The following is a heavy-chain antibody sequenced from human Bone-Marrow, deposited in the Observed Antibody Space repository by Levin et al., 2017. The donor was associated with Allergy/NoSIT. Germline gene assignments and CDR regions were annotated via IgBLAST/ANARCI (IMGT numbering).Heavy chain of an antibody. CDR2: IYYSGST. CDR3: ARSCVSPAGLAFDI. Sequence: KTSETLSLTCTVSGGSISSSSYYWGWIRQPPGKGLEWIGSIYYSGSTYYNPSLKSRVTISVDTSKNQFSLKLSSVTAADTAVYYCARSCVSPAGLAFDIWGQGTMVTVSS. D-gene: IGHD2-21*01. V-gene: IGHV4-39*07. J-gene: IGHJ3*02. CDR1: GGSISSSSYY.